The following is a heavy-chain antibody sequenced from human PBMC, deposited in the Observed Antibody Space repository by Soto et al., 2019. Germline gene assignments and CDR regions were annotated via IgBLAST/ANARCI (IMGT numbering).Heavy chain of an antibody. D-gene: IGHD3-16*01. CDR1: GGTFSSYA. CDR2: IIPIFGTA. Sequence: SVKVSFKASGGTFSSYAISWVRQAPGQGLEWMGGIIPIFGTANYAQKFQGRVTITADESTSTAYMELSSLRSEDTAVYYCARDTPGGENYFDYWGQGTLVTVSS. V-gene: IGHV1-69*13. CDR3: ARDTPGGENYFDY. J-gene: IGHJ4*02.